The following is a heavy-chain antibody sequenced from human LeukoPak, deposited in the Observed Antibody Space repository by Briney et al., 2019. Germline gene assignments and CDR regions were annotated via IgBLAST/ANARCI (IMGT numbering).Heavy chain of an antibody. D-gene: IGHD1-26*01. V-gene: IGHV4-30-2*01. CDR2: IYRSGST. CDR1: GGSISSGGYS. J-gene: IGHJ4*02. CDR3: ARWDSVQFDY. Sequence: PSETLSLTCAVSGGSISSGGYSWSWIRQPPGKGLEWIGYIYRSGSTYYNPSLKSRVTISVDRSKNQFSLKLSSVTAADTAVYYCARWDSVQFDYWGQGTLVTVSS.